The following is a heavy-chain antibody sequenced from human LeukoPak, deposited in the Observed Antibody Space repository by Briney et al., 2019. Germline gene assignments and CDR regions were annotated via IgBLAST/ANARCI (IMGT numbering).Heavy chain of an antibody. V-gene: IGHV1-18*01. CDR1: GYTFTSYG. J-gene: IGHJ6*02. CDR2: ISAYNGNT. D-gene: IGHD6-13*01. CDR3: ARIRTERDHSIWYSSSWSKYYYGMDV. Sequence: GASVKVSCKASGYTFTSYGFSWVRQAPGQGLEWMGWISAYNGNTNYAQKLQGRVTMTTDTSTSTAYMELRSLRSDDTAVYYCARIRTERDHSIWYSSSWSKYYYGMDVWGQGTTVTVSS.